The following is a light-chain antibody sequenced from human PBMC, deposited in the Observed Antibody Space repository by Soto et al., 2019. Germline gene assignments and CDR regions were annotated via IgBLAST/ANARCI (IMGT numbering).Light chain of an antibody. Sequence: QSVLTQPPSVSAAPGQKVTISCSGSSSNIENNYVSWYQQLPGTAPKLLIYDNNKRPSEIPDRFSSSKSGTSATLGITGLQTGDEADYHCGTWDSSLNGVVFGGGTKVTVL. CDR3: GTWDSSLNGVV. CDR2: DNN. V-gene: IGLV1-51*01. CDR1: SSNIENNY. J-gene: IGLJ2*01.